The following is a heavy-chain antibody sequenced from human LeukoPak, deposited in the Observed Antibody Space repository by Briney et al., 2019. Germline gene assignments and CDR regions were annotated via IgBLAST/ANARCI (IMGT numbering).Heavy chain of an antibody. V-gene: IGHV3-64D*06. CDR2: IHHNGDIT. Sequence: GGSLRLSCSASGFTLTWHVMHWVRQAPGEALEYVSLIHHNGDITSYADSVRGRFTVSRDNSKNTLFLELSSLRTDDTAVYYCARDMSGTYSFDYWGQGTLVTVSS. D-gene: IGHD1-26*01. J-gene: IGHJ4*02. CDR3: ARDMSGTYSFDY. CDR1: GFTLTWHV.